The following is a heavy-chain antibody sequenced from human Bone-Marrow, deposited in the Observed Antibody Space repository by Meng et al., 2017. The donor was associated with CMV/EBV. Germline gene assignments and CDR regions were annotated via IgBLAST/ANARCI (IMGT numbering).Heavy chain of an antibody. D-gene: IGHD3-3*01. CDR2: INPNSGRT. CDR3: ARGFVEWLLIDY. J-gene: IGHJ4*02. V-gene: IGHV1-2*02. Sequence: ASAKVSCKASGYTFTGYYMHWGRQAPGQGLEWMGWINPNSGRTNYAQKFQGRVTMTRDTSISTAYMELSRLRSHDTAMYYCARGFVEWLLIDYWGQGPLVTVYS. CDR1: GYTFTGYY.